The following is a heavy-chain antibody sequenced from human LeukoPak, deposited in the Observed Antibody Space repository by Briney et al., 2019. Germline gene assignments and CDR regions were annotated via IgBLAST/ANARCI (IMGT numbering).Heavy chain of an antibody. D-gene: IGHD4-17*01. CDR3: ARRSVTTTGWAFDY. V-gene: IGHV5-51*01. Sequence: GQSLNISCNGSGYSFTSYGIGWVRHISRKGLEWMGIIYPGDSDSRYSPSFQGQVTSSADKSISTAYLQWSSLKASDTAMYYCARRSVTTTGWAFDYWGQGTLVTVSS. J-gene: IGHJ4*02. CDR2: IYPGDSDS. CDR1: GYSFTSYG.